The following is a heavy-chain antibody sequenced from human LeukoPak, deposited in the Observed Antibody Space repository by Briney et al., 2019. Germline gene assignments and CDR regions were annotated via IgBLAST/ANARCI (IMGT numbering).Heavy chain of an antibody. D-gene: IGHD2-2*01. CDR2: ITGSGSST. CDR1: GFSFSSYA. J-gene: IGHJ4*02. Sequence: GGSLRLSCAASGFSFSSYAMGWVRQAPGKGLEWVSAITGSGSSTYYADSVKGRFPISRDNSKNTLYLQMNSLRVEDTAVYYCARDFGLYCSTASCYFFDYWGQGTLVTVSS. V-gene: IGHV3-23*01. CDR3: ARDFGLYCSTASCYFFDY.